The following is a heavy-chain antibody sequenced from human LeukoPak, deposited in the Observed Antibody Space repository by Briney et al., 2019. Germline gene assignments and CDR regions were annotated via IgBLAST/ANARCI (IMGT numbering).Heavy chain of an antibody. CDR2: IYYSGST. CDR3: AILRYIVVVVAAMAFDI. J-gene: IGHJ3*02. CDR1: GGSISSSSYY. D-gene: IGHD2-15*01. V-gene: IGHV4-39*01. Sequence: SETLSLTCTVSGGSISSSSYYWGWIRQPPGKGLEWIGSIYYSGSTYYNPSLKSRVTISVDTSKNQFSLKLSSVTAADTAVYYCAILRYIVVVVAAMAFDIWGQGTMVTVSS.